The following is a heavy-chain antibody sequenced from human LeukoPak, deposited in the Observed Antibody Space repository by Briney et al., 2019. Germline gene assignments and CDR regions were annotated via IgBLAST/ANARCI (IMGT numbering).Heavy chain of an antibody. V-gene: IGHV1-2*02. CDR2: INPNTGAT. CDR1: GYTFADYY. Sequence: GASVGVSCKASGYTFADYYLHWVRQAPGQGLEWMGWINPNTGATNYAQKFQGRVSMSRNTSISTAYMDLYSLRSDDTAVFYCARDRVGAVAGNLDYWGQGTLVTVSS. CDR3: ARDRVGAVAGNLDY. D-gene: IGHD6-19*01. J-gene: IGHJ4*02.